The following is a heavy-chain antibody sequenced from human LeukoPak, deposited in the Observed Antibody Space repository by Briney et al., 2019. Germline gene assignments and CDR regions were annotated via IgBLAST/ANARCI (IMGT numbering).Heavy chain of an antibody. D-gene: IGHD6-19*01. V-gene: IGHV4-59*01. J-gene: IGHJ5*02. CDR2: IYYSGST. CDR1: GGSIGTYY. Sequence: SETLSLTCSVSGGSIGTYYRSWVRQPPGKGLERIGYIYYSGSTRHNPSLKGRVTISADTSNNQFSLKLNSVTAADTAVYYCARDSSGWYHWFDPWGQGTLVTVSS. CDR3: ARDSSGWYHWFDP.